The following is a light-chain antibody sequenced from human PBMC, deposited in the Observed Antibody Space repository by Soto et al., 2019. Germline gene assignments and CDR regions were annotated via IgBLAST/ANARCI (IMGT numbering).Light chain of an antibody. J-gene: IGKJ2*01. V-gene: IGKV3-20*01. CDR1: QSVNSNY. CDR2: AAS. Sequence: EIVLTQSPGTLSLSPGERATLSCRASQSVNSNYLAWFQQKPGQAPRLLIYAASSRATGIPDRFSGSGSGTDFTLTISRLEPEDFAVYYWQLFGSSPRYTFGRGTKLEIK. CDR3: QLFGSSPRYT.